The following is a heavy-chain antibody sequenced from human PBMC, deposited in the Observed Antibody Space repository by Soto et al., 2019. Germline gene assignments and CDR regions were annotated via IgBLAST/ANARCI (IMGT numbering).Heavy chain of an antibody. CDR2: FDPEDGET. D-gene: IGHD3-10*01. CDR3: ATVSLWFGESINYYYGMDV. J-gene: IGHJ6*02. V-gene: IGHV1-24*01. Sequence: GASVKVSCKVSGYTLTELSTHWVRQAPGKGLEWMGGFDPEDGETIYAQRFQGRVTMTEDTSTDTAYMELSSLRSEDTAVYYCATVSLWFGESINYYYGMDVWGQGTTVTVSS. CDR1: GYTLTELS.